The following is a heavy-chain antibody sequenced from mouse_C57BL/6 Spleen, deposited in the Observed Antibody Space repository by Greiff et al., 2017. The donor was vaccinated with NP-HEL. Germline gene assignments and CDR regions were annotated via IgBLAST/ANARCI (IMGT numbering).Heavy chain of an antibody. Sequence: EVKLQESGPVLVKPGASVKMSCKASGYTFTDYYMNWVKQSHGKSLEWIGVINPYNGGTSYNQKFKGKATLTVDKSSSTAYMELNSLTSEDSAVYYCARQGLYGSSYVGVWFAYWGQGTLVTVSA. CDR1: GYTFTDYY. CDR2: INPYNGGT. CDR3: ARQGLYGSSYVGVWFAY. V-gene: IGHV1-19*01. J-gene: IGHJ3*01. D-gene: IGHD1-1*01.